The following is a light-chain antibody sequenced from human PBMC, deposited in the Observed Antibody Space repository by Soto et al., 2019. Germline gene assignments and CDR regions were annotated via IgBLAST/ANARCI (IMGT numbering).Light chain of an antibody. V-gene: IGLV1-40*01. CDR3: LSYDSSLSVVM. CDR1: SSNIGAGYD. CDR2: SNT. J-gene: IGLJ3*02. Sequence: QLVLTQPPSVSGAPGQRITISCTGSSSNIGAGYDVHWYQQLPGTAPKLLIYSNTNRPSGVPDRFSGSKSGTSASLAITGLQAEDEADYYCLSYDSSLSVVMFGGGTKLTVL.